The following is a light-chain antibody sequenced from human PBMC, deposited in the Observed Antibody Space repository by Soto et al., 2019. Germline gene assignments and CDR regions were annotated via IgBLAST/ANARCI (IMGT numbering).Light chain of an antibody. CDR2: RTN. V-gene: IGLV1-47*01. CDR1: GSNIGSNS. CDR3: AVWDDSLSGHVI. Sequence: QLVLTQPPSASGTPGQRVTISCSGSGSNIGSNSVYWYQHLPGTAPKLLISRTNQRPSGVPDRFSGSRSGTSASLAISGLRSEDEADYYCAVWDDSLSGHVIFGGGTKLTVL. J-gene: IGLJ2*01.